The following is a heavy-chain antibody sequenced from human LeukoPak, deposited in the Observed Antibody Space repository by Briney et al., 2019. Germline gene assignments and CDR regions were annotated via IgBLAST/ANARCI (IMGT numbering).Heavy chain of an antibody. CDR3: ARADFEYPDY. V-gene: IGHV1-2*02. D-gene: IGHD2/OR15-2a*01. CDR1: GYTFIGYY. CDR2: IRPNSGGT. J-gene: IGHJ4*02. Sequence: ASVKVSCKASGYTFIGYYMHWVRQAPGLGLEWMGWIRPNSGGTNYAQKFQGRVTMTRDTSSSTAYMELSRLRSDDTAVYYCARADFEYPDYWGQGTLVTVSS.